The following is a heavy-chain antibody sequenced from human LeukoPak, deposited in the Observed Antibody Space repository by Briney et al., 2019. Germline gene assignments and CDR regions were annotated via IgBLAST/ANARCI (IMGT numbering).Heavy chain of an antibody. J-gene: IGHJ4*02. CDR1: GFTFSSYW. D-gene: IGHD4-23*01. Sequence: GGSLRLSCAASGFTFSSYWMNWVRQAPGKGLVWVSRIASDGSSTTYADSVKGRFSISRDNAKNTPYLQMNSLRVEDTAVYYCARGRPHGNDYWGQGTLVTVSS. CDR3: ARGRPHGNDY. CDR2: IASDGSST. V-gene: IGHV3-74*01.